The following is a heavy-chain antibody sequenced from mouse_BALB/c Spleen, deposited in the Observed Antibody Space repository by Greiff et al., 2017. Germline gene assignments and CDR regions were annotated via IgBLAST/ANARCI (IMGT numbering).Heavy chain of an antibody. V-gene: IGHV2-2*02. CDR2: IWSGGST. CDR3: ARRGFYGSSYPLAMDY. D-gene: IGHD1-1*01. CDR1: GFSLTSYG. Sequence: VQLQQSGPGLVQPSQSLSITCTVSGFSLTSYGVHWVRQSPGKGLEWLGVIWSGGSTDYNAAFISRLSISKDNSKSQVFFKMNSLQANDTAIYYCARRGFYGSSYPLAMDYWGQGTSVTVSS. J-gene: IGHJ4*01.